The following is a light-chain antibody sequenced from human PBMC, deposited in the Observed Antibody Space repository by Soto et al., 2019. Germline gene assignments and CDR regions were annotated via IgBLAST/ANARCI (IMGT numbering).Light chain of an antibody. J-gene: IGKJ5*01. CDR1: QTVSSY. CDR2: GAS. CDR3: QQYGTSPIT. Sequence: ENVLTQSPGTLSLSPGERATLSCRASQTVSSYLTWYQQRPGQAPRLLIYGASKRATGIPDRFSGSGSGTDFTLTISRLEPEDFALDYCQQYGTSPITFGQGTRLESK. V-gene: IGKV3-20*01.